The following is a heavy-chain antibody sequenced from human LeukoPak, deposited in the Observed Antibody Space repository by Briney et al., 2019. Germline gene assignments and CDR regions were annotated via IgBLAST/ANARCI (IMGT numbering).Heavy chain of an antibody. CDR3: ARESGSLFWSGSPDAFDI. CDR1: GFTVSSNY. Sequence: PGGSLRLSCAASGFTVSSNYVSWVRQAPGKGLEWVSVIYSGGSTYYADSVKGRFTISRDNSKNTLYLQMNSLRAEDTAVYYCARESGSLFWSGSPDAFDIWGQGTMVTVSS. V-gene: IGHV3-53*01. CDR2: IYSGGST. D-gene: IGHD3-3*01. J-gene: IGHJ3*02.